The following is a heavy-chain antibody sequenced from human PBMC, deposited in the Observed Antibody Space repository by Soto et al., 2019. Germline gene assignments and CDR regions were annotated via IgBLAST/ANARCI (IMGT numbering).Heavy chain of an antibody. V-gene: IGHV4-4*02. J-gene: IGHJ5*02. D-gene: IGHD6-13*01. CDR3: ARGSSYSSSWYGNHNWFDP. Sequence: PSETLSLTCAVSGGSISSSNWWSWVRQPPGKGLECIWEIYHSGSTNYNPSPKSRVTISVDKSKNQFSLKLSSVTAADTAVYYCARGSSYSSSWYGNHNWFDPWGQGTLVTVSS. CDR2: IYHSGST. CDR1: GGSISSSNW.